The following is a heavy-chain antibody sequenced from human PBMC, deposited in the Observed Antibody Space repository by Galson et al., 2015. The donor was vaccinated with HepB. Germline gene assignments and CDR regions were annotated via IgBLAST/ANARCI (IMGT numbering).Heavy chain of an antibody. D-gene: IGHD6-13*01. CDR2: IYSGGTT. CDR3: ARGYSRSWYSGLGF. V-gene: IGHV3-53*01. CDR1: GFTVSSNY. J-gene: IGHJ4*02. Sequence: SLRLSCAASGFTVSSNYMSWVRQAPGRGLECVSVIYSGGTTSYADSVRGRFIIFRDNSKNTLYLQMNSLRVEDTAVYYCARGYSRSWYSGLGFWGQGTLVTVSS.